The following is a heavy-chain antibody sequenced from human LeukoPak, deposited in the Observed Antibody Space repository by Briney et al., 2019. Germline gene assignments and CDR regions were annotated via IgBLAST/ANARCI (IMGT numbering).Heavy chain of an antibody. CDR2: ISTDGDTT. CDR1: GFTSTSYA. CDR3: VKGTATTYAGFDS. D-gene: IGHD5-12*01. V-gene: IGHV3-64D*06. Sequence: TGGSLRLSCAVSGFTSTSYAMSWVRQAPGEGLEFLSAISTDGDTTYYADSVKGRFTISRDNSKSTLYLQMSSLRAEDTAVYYCVKGTATTYAGFDSWGQGTLVTVSS. J-gene: IGHJ4*02.